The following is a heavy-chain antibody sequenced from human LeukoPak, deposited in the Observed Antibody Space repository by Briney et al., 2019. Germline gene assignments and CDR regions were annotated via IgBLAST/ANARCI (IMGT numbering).Heavy chain of an antibody. Sequence: ASVKVSCKASGYTFTSYYMHWVRQAPGQGLEWMGTINPSGGSTSYAQKFQGRVTMTRDTSTSTVYMELSSLRSEDTAVYYCARPRLWFGEFDAFDIWGQGTMVTVSS. D-gene: IGHD3-10*01. J-gene: IGHJ3*02. CDR1: GYTFTSYY. CDR3: ARPRLWFGEFDAFDI. V-gene: IGHV1-46*01. CDR2: INPSGGST.